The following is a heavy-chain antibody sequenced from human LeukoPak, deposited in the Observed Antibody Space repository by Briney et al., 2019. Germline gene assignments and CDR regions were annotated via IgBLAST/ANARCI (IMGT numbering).Heavy chain of an antibody. CDR1: GYTFTSYG. J-gene: IGHJ3*02. V-gene: IGHV1-18*01. CDR3: AREGDTAMDAPDAFDI. CDR2: ISAYNGNT. Sequence: VASVKVSCKASGYTFTSYGISWVRQAPGQGLEWMGWISAYNGNTNYAQKLQGRVTMTTDTSTSTAYMELSRLRSDDTAVYYCAREGDTAMDAPDAFDIWGQGTMVTVSS. D-gene: IGHD5-18*01.